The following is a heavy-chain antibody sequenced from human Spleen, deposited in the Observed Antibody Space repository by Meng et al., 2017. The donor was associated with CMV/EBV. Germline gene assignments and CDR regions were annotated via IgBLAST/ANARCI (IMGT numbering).Heavy chain of an antibody. V-gene: IGHV2-26*01. CDR2: IFSNDEK. J-gene: IGHJ4*02. CDR3: ARILKVNFDY. Sequence: GTTRGKPTETFRLTCTVSWFSHSNARMGVSCIRQPPGKALEWLAHIFSNDEKPYSTPLKSRLTISKDTYKSQVVLTMTNMDPVDTATYYCARILKVNFDYWGQGTLVTVSS. CDR1: WFSHSNARMG.